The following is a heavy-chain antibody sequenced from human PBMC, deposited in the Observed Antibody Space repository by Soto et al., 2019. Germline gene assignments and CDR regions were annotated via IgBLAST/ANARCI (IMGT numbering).Heavy chain of an antibody. CDR2: IYHSGST. CDR3: AREWLQSFDY. V-gene: IGHV4-30-2*01. D-gene: IGHD5-12*01. Sequence: SETLSLTCAVSGGSISSGGYSWSWIRQPPGKGLEWIGYIYHSGSTYYNPSLKSRVTISVDRSKNQFSLKLSSVTAADTAAYYCAREWLQSFDYWGQGTLVTVSS. J-gene: IGHJ4*02. CDR1: GGSISSGGYS.